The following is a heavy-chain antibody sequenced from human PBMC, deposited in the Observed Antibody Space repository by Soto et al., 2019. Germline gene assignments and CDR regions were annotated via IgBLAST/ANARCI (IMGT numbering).Heavy chain of an antibody. CDR2: INTDGSIT. Sequence: PGGSLRLSCAASGFTFSSYWMHWGRQVPGKGLVWVSRINTDGSITTCLDSVKGRFTISRDNAKNTLNLQMNSLRAEDTALYYCTRGSGNSALDYWGQGTLVTVSS. V-gene: IGHV3-74*03. J-gene: IGHJ4*02. D-gene: IGHD1-26*01. CDR1: GFTFSSYW. CDR3: TRGSGNSALDY.